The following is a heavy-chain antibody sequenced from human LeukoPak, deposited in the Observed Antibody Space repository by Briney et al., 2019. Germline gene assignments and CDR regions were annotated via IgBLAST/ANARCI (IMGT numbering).Heavy chain of an antibody. CDR3: AKDSVRGYSGYGNDGFDI. Sequence: GGSLRLSCAASGFTFSTYPISWVRQAPGKGLEWVSAISGGGDITYYADSVKGRSTISRDNSKNTLYLQMNSLRAEDTAVYYCAKDSVRGYSGYGNDGFDIWGQGTMVTVSS. V-gene: IGHV3-23*01. D-gene: IGHD5-12*01. CDR1: GFTFSTYP. CDR2: ISGGGDIT. J-gene: IGHJ3*02.